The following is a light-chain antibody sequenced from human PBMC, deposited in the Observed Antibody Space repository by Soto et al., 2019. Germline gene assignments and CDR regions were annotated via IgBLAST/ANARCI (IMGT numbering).Light chain of an antibody. Sequence: EIVLTQSPVTLPVSPGGRVTLSCRASESIGMHLAWYQQRLGQAHRVLIYAASPRATGIPDKFRGSGSGTEFTLTISSLQSEDFALDYCQQYDNWPLTFGGGTKV. V-gene: IGKV3-15*01. CDR1: ESIGMH. CDR2: AAS. J-gene: IGKJ4*01. CDR3: QQYDNWPLT.